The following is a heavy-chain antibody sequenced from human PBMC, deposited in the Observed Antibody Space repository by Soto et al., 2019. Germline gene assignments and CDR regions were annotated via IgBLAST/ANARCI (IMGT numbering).Heavy chain of an antibody. V-gene: IGHV3-21*01. D-gene: IGHD1-26*01. J-gene: IGHJ5*02. CDR1: FTFSMYS. CDR3: TRDQGGSYDSWFDP. CDR2: ISSGGDYI. Sequence: EVQVVESGGGLVQPGGSLRLSCSFTFSMYSMNWVRQAPGKGLEWVASISSGGDYIKYADSVKGRFTISRDNAKNSVSLQMNSLRVDDTAIYFRTRDQGGSYDSWFDPWGQGTLVTVSS.